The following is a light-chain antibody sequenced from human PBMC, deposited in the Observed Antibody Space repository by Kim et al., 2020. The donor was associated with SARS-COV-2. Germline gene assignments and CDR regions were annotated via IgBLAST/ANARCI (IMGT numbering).Light chain of an antibody. CDR2: QDS. J-gene: IGLJ2*01. CDR1: KVGDKY. Sequence: VSQGQPATITCAGDKVGDKYACWYQKKPGQSPVLVFYQDSKRPSGIPERFSGSNSGNTATLTISGTQAMDEADYYCQAWDSSVHVVFGRGTQLTVL. V-gene: IGLV3-1*01. CDR3: QAWDSSVHVV.